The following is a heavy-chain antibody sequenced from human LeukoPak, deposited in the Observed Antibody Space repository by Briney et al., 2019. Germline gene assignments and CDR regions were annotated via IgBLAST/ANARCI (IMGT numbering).Heavy chain of an antibody. CDR2: IKQDGSEK. Sequence: GGSLRLSCAASGFTFSSYWMSWVRQAPGKGLEWVANIKQDGSEKYYADSVKGRFTISRDNAENSLSLQMNSLRAEDTAEYYCARVRGAYSSGWYVNYWGQGTLVTVSS. V-gene: IGHV3-7*01. J-gene: IGHJ4*02. CDR1: GFTFSSYW. CDR3: ARVRGAYSSGWYVNY. D-gene: IGHD6-19*01.